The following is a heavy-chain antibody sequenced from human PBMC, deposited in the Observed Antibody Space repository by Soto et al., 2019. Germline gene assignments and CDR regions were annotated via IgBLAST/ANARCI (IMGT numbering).Heavy chain of an antibody. J-gene: IGHJ4*02. D-gene: IGHD3-10*01. CDR2: INAGNGNT. Sequence: QVQLVQSGAEVKKPGASVKVSCKASGYTFTSYAMHWVRQAPGQRLEWMGWINAGNGNTKYSQKFKGRVTITRDTYASTAYMELSSLRSEDTAVYYCARDFSWFGELIASDYWGQGTLVTVSS. CDR3: ARDFSWFGELIASDY. CDR1: GYTFTSYA. V-gene: IGHV1-3*01.